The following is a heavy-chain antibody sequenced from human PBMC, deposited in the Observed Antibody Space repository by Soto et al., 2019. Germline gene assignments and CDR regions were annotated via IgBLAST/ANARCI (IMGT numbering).Heavy chain of an antibody. CDR2: ISSNGGST. CDR1: GFTFSSYA. V-gene: IGHV3-64*01. CDR3: ARQSYSSYYFDY. Sequence: EVQLVESGGGLVQPRGSLRLSCAASGFTFSSYAMHWVRQAPGKGLEYVSAISSNGGSTYYANSVKGRFTISRDNSKNTLYLQMGSLRAEDMAVYYCARQSYSSYYFDYWGQGTLVTVSS. D-gene: IGHD6-13*01. J-gene: IGHJ4*02.